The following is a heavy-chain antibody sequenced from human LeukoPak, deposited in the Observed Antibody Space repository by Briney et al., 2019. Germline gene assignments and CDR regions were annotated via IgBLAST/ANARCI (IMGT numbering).Heavy chain of an antibody. Sequence: ASVKVSCKAFGYIFTSYGISWVRQAPGQGLEWMGWISAYNGNTNYAQKLQGRVTMTTDISTSTAYMELRSLRSDDTAVYYCARDFNPSYYYGSGTKSKDAFDIWGQGTMVTVSS. CDR2: ISAYNGNT. V-gene: IGHV1-18*01. D-gene: IGHD3-10*01. CDR3: ARDFNPSYYYGSGTKSKDAFDI. J-gene: IGHJ3*02. CDR1: GYIFTSYG.